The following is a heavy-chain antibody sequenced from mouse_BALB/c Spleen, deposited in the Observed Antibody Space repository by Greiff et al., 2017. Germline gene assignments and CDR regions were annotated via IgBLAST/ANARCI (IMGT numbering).Heavy chain of an antibody. CDR1: GFTFSSYG. D-gene: IGHD2-1*01. V-gene: IGHV5-6*01. CDR2: ISSGGSYT. Sequence: EVQGVESGGDLVKPGGSLKLSCAASGFTFSSYGMSWVRQTPDKRLEWVATISSGGSYTYYPDSVKGRFTISRDNAKNTLYLQMSSLKSEDTAMYYCARWGYYGNYEAWFAYWGQGTLVTVSA. CDR3: ARWGYYGNYEAWFAY. J-gene: IGHJ3*01.